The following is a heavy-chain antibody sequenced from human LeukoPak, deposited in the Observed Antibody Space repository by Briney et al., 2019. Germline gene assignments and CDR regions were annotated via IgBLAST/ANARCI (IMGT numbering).Heavy chain of an antibody. J-gene: IGHJ4*02. V-gene: IGHV3-23*01. Sequence: GGSLRLSCAASGFTFSSYAMSWVRQAPGKGLEWVSGISGSGDNTYYADSVKGRFTISRDNSKNTLYLQMNSLRAEDTAVYYCARSAEWFGESFSFDYWGQGTLVTVSS. CDR1: GFTFSSYA. D-gene: IGHD3-10*01. CDR3: ARSAEWFGESFSFDY. CDR2: ISGSGDNT.